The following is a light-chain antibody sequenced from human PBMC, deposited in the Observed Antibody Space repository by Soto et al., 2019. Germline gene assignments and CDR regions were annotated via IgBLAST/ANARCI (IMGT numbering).Light chain of an antibody. J-gene: IGKJ5*01. CDR3: QQYGYSPIT. CDR2: GAS. V-gene: IGKV3-20*01. CDR1: QSVSSNY. Sequence: ERVLTQSPCTLSLSPGERPTLSCRAGQSVSSNYLAWYQQKTGQAPRIXIYGASSRATGIPDKFSGSGSGTDFNLTIDGLETEDFAVYYCQQYGYSPITFGQGTRLEIK.